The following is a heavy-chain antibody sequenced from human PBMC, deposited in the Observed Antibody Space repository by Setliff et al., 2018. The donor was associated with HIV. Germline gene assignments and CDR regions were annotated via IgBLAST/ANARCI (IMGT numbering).Heavy chain of an antibody. D-gene: IGHD2-15*01. V-gene: IGHV4-59*08. CDR2: IFHTGTT. CDR3: ARRYCSGGSCYADP. CDR1: GGSISSYY. Sequence: PSETLSLTCTVSGGSISSYYWSWIRQPPGKGLEWIGNIFHTGTTYYNPSPKSRVTISVDTSKNHFSLILSSVTAADTAVYYCARRYCSGGSCYADPWGQGILVTVSS. J-gene: IGHJ5*02.